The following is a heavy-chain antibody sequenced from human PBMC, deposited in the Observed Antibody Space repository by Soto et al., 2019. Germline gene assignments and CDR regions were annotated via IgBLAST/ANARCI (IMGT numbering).Heavy chain of an antibody. CDR2: IGDGGRFT. D-gene: IGHD1-26*01. Sequence: RSSLRLSCAASGFIFSNYAMTWVRQAPGKGLEWVSTIGDGGRFTYVADSVKVRFSISRDDSRNMVFLQMTSLSAEDTAIYYCAKSGPTDSFDYWGQGSLVSVTS. V-gene: IGHV3-23*01. J-gene: IGHJ4*02. CDR1: GFIFSNYA. CDR3: AKSGPTDSFDY.